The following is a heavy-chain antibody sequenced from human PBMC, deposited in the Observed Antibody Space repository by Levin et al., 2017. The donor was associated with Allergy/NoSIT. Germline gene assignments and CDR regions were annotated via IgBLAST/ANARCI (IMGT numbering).Heavy chain of an antibody. CDR1: GFTVSTNY. D-gene: IGHD6-19*01. J-gene: IGHJ5*02. CDR3: ARDQFLYGSASGGWFDP. V-gene: IGHV3-53*01. Sequence: PGWSLRLSCAASGFTVSTNYMNWIRQAPGKGLEWVSVIYNDGRTFYADSVKGRVTISRDNFKNTLYLQMNSLGVEDTAVYYCARDQFLYGSASGGWFDPWGQGTLVTVSS. CDR2: IYNDGRT.